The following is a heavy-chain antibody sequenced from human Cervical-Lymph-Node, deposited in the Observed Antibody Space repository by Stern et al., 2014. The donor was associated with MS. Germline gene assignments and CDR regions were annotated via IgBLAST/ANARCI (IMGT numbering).Heavy chain of an antibody. D-gene: IGHD4-23*01. V-gene: IGHV2-5*01. CDR3: AHNFGPAGNLDNAFDI. J-gene: IGHJ3*02. CDR1: GFSLNTSGVS. CDR2: FYWNDDK. Sequence: ESGPPLVKPTQTLTLTCTFSGFSLNTSGVSVAWIRQPPGKALEWLAPFYWNDDKRYNPSLKSRVTITKDTSENQVVLKMTSMAPVDTATYYCAHNFGPAGNLDNAFDIWGRGTMVTVSS.